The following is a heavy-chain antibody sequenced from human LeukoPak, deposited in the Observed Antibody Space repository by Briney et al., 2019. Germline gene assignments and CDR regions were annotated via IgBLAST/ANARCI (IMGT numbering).Heavy chain of an antibody. CDR1: GYTFTSYG. V-gene: IGHV1-18*01. D-gene: IGHD3-22*01. J-gene: IGHJ1*01. CDR2: TSGYNGNT. CDR3: ARDDYDSSVPIYFQH. Sequence: ASVKVSCKASGYTFTSYGISWVRQAPGQGREGMGWTSGYNGNTNYAQKVQGRVTMTTDTSTSTAYMELRSLRSDDTAVYYCARDDYDSSVPIYFQHWGQGTLVTVSS.